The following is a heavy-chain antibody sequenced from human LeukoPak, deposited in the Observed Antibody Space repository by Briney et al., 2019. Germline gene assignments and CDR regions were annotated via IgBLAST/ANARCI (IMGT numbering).Heavy chain of an antibody. CDR2: INPNSGGT. Sequence: EASVKVSCKASGYIFTGYYMHWVRQAPGQGLEWMGWINPNSGGTNYAQKFQGRVTMTRDTSISTAYMELSRLRSDDTAVYYCARDPGLTGSDDAFDIWGQGTMVTVSS. D-gene: IGHD1-20*01. V-gene: IGHV1-2*02. CDR1: GYIFTGYY. J-gene: IGHJ3*02. CDR3: ARDPGLTGSDDAFDI.